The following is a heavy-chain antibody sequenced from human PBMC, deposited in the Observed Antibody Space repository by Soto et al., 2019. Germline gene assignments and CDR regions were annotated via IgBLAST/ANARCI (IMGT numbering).Heavy chain of an antibody. CDR1: GGTFSSYA. CDR2: IIPIFGTA. CDR3: ARDRGPSSGYYPYWFDP. Sequence: QVQLVQSGAEVKKPGSSVKVSCKASGGTFSSYAISWVRQAPGQGLEWMGEIIPIFGTANYAQKFQGRVTSTADESTSKAYMELSSLRSEATAVYYCARDRGPSSGYYPYWFDPWGQGTLVTVSS. J-gene: IGHJ5*02. V-gene: IGHV1-69*12. D-gene: IGHD3-22*01.